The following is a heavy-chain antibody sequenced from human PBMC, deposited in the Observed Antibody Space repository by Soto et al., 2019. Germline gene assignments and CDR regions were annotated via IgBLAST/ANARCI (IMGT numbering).Heavy chain of an antibody. CDR2: IIPILGIA. CDR3: ERVRYNWQPDYAFDF. J-gene: IGHJ4*02. V-gene: IGHV1-69*02. D-gene: IGHD1-20*01. CDR1: GGTFSSYT. Sequence: QVQLVQSGAEVKKPGSSVKVSCKASGGTFSSYTISWVRQAPGQGLEWMGRIIPILGIANYAQKCQGRVTITADKSTSTACMELSSLRSEDTAVYYCERVRYNWQPDYAFDFCVQGTLVAVSS.